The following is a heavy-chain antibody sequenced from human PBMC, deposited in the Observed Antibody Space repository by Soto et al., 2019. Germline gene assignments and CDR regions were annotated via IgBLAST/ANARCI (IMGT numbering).Heavy chain of an antibody. CDR1: GHNFGNSW. V-gene: IGHV5-51*03. J-gene: IGHJ5*02. Sequence: EVQLVQSGAEVKKPGESLKISCKASGHNFGNSWIGWVRQTSGKGLEWVGSSYADHSQTLYSPSFQGQVTISVDKSISTDDMQWSSMNASDTATYYCAGRRDFVTLHDTWGKGTLVTVSS. CDR2: SYADHSQT. CDR3: AGRRDFVTLHDT.